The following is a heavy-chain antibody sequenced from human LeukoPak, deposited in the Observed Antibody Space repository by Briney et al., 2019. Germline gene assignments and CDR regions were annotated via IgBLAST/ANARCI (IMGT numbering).Heavy chain of an antibody. V-gene: IGHV4-34*01. CDR2: INHSGST. Sequence: SETLSLTCAVYGGSFSGYYWSWIRQPPGKGLEWIGEINHSGSTNYNPSLKSRVTISVDTSKNQFSLKLSSVTAADTAVYYCARQQQLGDHYYMDVWGKGTTVTISS. J-gene: IGHJ6*03. D-gene: IGHD6-13*01. CDR3: ARQQQLGDHYYMDV. CDR1: GGSFSGYY.